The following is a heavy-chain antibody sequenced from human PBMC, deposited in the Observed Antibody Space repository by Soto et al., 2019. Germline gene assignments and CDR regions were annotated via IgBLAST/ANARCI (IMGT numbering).Heavy chain of an antibody. Sequence: QVQLVESGGGVVQPGRSLRLSCAASGFTFSSYGMHWVRQAPGKGLEWVAVIWYDGSNKYYADSVKGRFTISRDNSKNTLYLQMNSLRAEDTAVYYCAREGTAILWYFDLWGRGTLVTVSS. CDR1: GFTFSSYG. D-gene: IGHD2-21*02. CDR2: IWYDGSNK. CDR3: AREGTAILWYFDL. V-gene: IGHV3-33*01. J-gene: IGHJ2*01.